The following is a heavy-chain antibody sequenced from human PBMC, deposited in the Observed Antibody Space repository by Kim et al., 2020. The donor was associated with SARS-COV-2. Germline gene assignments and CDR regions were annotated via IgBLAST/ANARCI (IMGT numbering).Heavy chain of an antibody. Sequence: ASVKVSCKASGYTFTSYVMNWVRQAPGQGLEWMGWINTNTGNPTYAQGFTGRFVFSLDTSVTTAYLQISSLKAEDTAVYYCARDPYDYVWGSPPYYFDYWGQGTLVTVSS. J-gene: IGHJ4*02. CDR1: GYTFTSYV. CDR3: ARDPYDYVWGSPPYYFDY. V-gene: IGHV7-4-1*02. CDR2: INTNTGNP. D-gene: IGHD3-16*01.